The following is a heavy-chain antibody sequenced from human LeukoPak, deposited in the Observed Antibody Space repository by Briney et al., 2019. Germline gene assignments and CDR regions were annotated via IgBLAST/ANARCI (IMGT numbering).Heavy chain of an antibody. V-gene: IGHV4-39*07. Sequence: SETLSLTCTVSGGSISSSSYYWGWIRQPPGKGLEWIGSIYYSGSTDYNPSLKSRVTVSVDTSKNQFSLKLSSVTSADPAVYYCASAADGTAVAGTFDYSGQGTLVTVSS. CDR1: GGSISSSSYY. D-gene: IGHD6-19*01. J-gene: IGHJ4*02. CDR2: IYYSGST. CDR3: ASAADGTAVAGTFDY.